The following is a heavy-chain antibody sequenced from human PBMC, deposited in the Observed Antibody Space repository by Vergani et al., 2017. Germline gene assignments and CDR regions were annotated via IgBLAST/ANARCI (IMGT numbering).Heavy chain of an antibody. D-gene: IGHD3-22*01. J-gene: IGHJ4*02. CDR2: IRSKAYGGTT. V-gene: IGHV3-49*04. Sequence: EVQLVESGGGLVQPGRSLRLSCTASGFTFGDYAMSWVRQAPGKGLEWVGFIRSKAYGGTTEYAASVKGRFTISRDDSKSIAYLQMNSLKTEDTAVYYCTRVQIQLWSTYYYDSSGYRPDYWGQGTLVTVSS. CDR1: GFTFGDYA. CDR3: TRVQIQLWSTYYYDSSGYRPDY.